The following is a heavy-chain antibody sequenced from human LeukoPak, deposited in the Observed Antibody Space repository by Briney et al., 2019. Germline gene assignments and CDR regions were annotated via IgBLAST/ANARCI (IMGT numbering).Heavy chain of an antibody. J-gene: IGHJ4*02. V-gene: IGHV3-48*03. Sequence: GGALRLSCAASGFTFSSYEMNWVRQAPGKGLEWVSYISSSGGTIYYADSVKGRFTISRDNAKNSLYLQMNSLRAEDTAVYYCARDGEGWFDYWGQGTLVTVSS. CDR2: ISSSGGTI. CDR1: GFTFSSYE. CDR3: ARDGEGWFDY. D-gene: IGHD3-10*01.